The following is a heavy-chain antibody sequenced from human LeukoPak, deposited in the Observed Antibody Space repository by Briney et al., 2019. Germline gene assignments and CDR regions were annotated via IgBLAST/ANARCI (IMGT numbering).Heavy chain of an antibody. CDR1: GFTFSSYA. J-gene: IGHJ5*01. D-gene: IGHD4-17*01. CDR3: ARENPTVRNWFDS. V-gene: IGHV3-30*04. Sequence: GRSLRLSCAASGFTFSSYAMHWVRQAPGKGLEWVAVISYDGSNKYYADSVKGRFTISRDNSKNTLYLQMNSLRAEDTAVYYCARENPTVRNWFDSWGQGTLVTVSS. CDR2: ISYDGSNK.